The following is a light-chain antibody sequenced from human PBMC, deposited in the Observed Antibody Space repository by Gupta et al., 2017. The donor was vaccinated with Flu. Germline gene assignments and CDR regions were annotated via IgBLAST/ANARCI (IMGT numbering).Light chain of an antibody. CDR3: QQSYSSPPT. CDR2: AAS. J-gene: IGKJ2*01. CDR1: QTISNY. V-gene: IGKV1-39*01. Sequence: DIQMTQSPSSLSALVGDRVTISCRASQTISNYLNWYQLKPGAAPRLLIYAASILQGGVPSRFSGSGSGTHFTLTISSLQPEDFATYSCQQSYSSPPTFGQGTNLEIK.